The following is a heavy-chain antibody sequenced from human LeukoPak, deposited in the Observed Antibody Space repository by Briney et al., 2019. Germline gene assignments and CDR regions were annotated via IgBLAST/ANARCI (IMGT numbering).Heavy chain of an antibody. Sequence: GGSLRLSCTVSGFTVSSNSMSWVRQAPGKGLEWVSFIYSDNTHYSDSVKGRFTISRDNAKNSLYLQMNSLRAEDTAVYYCAREYSGSYYGGYYFDYWGQGALVTVSS. CDR2: IYSDNT. D-gene: IGHD1-26*01. CDR3: AREYSGSYYGGYYFDY. V-gene: IGHV3-53*01. J-gene: IGHJ4*02. CDR1: GFTVSSNS.